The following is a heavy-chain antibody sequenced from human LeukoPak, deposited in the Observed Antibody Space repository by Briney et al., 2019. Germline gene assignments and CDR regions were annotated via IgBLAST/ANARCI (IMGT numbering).Heavy chain of an antibody. CDR2: ISGSGGST. CDR3: AKEYPPLPAAILGWFDP. V-gene: IGHV3-23*01. CDR1: GFTFSSYG. Sequence: PGGTLRLSCAASGFTFSSYGMSWVRQAPGKVLEWVSAISGSGGSTYYADSVKGRFTISRDNSKNTLYLQMNSLRAEDTAVYYCAKEYPPLPAAILGWFDPWGQGTLVTVSS. J-gene: IGHJ5*02. D-gene: IGHD2-2*02.